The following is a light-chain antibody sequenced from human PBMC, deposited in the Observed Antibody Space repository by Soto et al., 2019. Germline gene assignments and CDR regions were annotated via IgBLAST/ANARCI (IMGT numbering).Light chain of an antibody. CDR3: AAWDDSLNGWV. CDR1: RSNIGSNS. J-gene: IGLJ3*02. CDR2: SNN. V-gene: IGLV1-44*01. Sequence: QSALTQPPSASGTPGQRVTISCSGSRSNIGSNSVNWYQQLPGTAPKLLIYSNNQRASGVPDRFSGSKSGTSASLAISGLQSEDEADYYCAAWDDSLNGWVFGGGTQLTVL.